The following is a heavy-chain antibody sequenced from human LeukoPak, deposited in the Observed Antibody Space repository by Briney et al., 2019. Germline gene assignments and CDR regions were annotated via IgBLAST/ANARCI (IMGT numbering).Heavy chain of an antibody. J-gene: IGHJ5*02. CDR3: ARGGPITMVQGVTRSPRWFDP. V-gene: IGHV1-18*01. D-gene: IGHD3-10*01. CDR2: ISAYNGNT. Sequence: GASVKVSCKASGYTFTSYGISWVRQAPGQGLEWMGWISAYNGNTNYAQKLQGRVTMTTDTSTSTAYMEMRSLRSDDTAVYYCARGGPITMVQGVTRSPRWFDPWGQGTLVTVSS. CDR1: GYTFTSYG.